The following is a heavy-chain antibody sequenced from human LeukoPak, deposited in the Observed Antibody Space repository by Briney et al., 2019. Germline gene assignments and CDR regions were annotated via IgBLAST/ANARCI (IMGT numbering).Heavy chain of an antibody. Sequence: SETLSLTRAVYGGSFSGYYWSWIRQPPGKGLEWIGEINHSGSTNYNPSLKSRVPISVDTSNNQFSLKLSSVTAADTAVYYCARLAFDPWGQGTLVTVSS. CDR3: ARLAFDP. CDR2: INHSGST. V-gene: IGHV4-34*01. CDR1: GGSFSGYY. J-gene: IGHJ5*02.